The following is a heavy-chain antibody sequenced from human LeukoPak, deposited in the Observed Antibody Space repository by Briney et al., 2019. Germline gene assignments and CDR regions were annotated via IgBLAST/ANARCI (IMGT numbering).Heavy chain of an antibody. CDR3: AKSGPPRWGIWFGEY. J-gene: IGHJ4*02. V-gene: IGHV3-7*03. Sequence: GGSLRLSCAASGFTFSNYWMSWVRQAPGKGLEWVANIKQDGSEKYYVDSVKGRFTMSRDNANSSLYLQMNSLRAEDTAVYYCAKSGPPRWGIWFGEYWGQGTLVAVSS. CDR2: IKQDGSEK. D-gene: IGHD3-10*01. CDR1: GFTFSNYW.